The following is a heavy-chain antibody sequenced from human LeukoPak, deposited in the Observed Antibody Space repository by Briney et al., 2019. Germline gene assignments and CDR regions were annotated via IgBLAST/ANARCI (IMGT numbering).Heavy chain of an antibody. CDR1: GFSLSSYW. Sequence: GGSLRLSCAASGFSLSSYWMSWVRQAPGKGLEWVSAISGSGGSTYYADSVKGRFTISRDNSKNTLYLQMNSLRAEDTAVYYCAKDTRYYYDSSGYFIYWGQGTLVTVSS. J-gene: IGHJ4*02. CDR3: AKDTRYYYDSSGYFIY. CDR2: ISGSGGST. D-gene: IGHD3-22*01. V-gene: IGHV3-23*01.